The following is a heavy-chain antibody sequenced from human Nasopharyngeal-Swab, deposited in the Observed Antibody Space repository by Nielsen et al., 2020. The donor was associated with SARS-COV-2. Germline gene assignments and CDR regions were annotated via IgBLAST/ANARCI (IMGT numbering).Heavy chain of an antibody. CDR1: GFTFRTFA. CDR3: ARGATILGGHASRMDV. CDR2: ISSNSNYI. J-gene: IGHJ6*02. Sequence: GESLKISCAASGFTFRTFAMSWVRQAPGKGLEWVSSISSNSNYIYYADSVKGRFTISRDNAKNSLYLQMNSLRDEDTAVYYCARGATILGGHASRMDVWGQGTTVTVSS. V-gene: IGHV3-21*01. D-gene: IGHD3-3*01.